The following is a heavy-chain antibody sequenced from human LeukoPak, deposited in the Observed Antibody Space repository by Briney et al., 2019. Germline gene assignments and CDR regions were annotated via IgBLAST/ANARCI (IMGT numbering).Heavy chain of an antibody. CDR2: INHSGST. J-gene: IGHJ4*02. D-gene: IGHD2-2*01. CDR1: GVSFSGYY. V-gene: IGHV4-34*01. Sequence: SETLSLTCAVYGVSFSGYYWSWVRQPPGKGLEWVGEINHSGSTNYNPSLKRRVIISVDTSKKQFSLKQSSVTAADTAVYYCARALGYCSSTSCYDFDYWGQGTLVTVSS. CDR3: ARALGYCSSTSCYDFDY.